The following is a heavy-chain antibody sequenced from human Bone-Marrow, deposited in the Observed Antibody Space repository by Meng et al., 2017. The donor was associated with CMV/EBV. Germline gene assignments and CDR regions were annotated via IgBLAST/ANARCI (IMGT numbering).Heavy chain of an antibody. D-gene: IGHD2-2*01. CDR1: GGTFSTYS. CDR3: ARGHTDCISPACQILCYYYYMAV. V-gene: IGHV1-69*05. CDR2: TIPMYGTA. J-gene: IGHJ6*02. Sequence: SVKVSCKASGGTFSTYSITWVRQAPGQGLEWVGGTIPMYGTANYAQKFQGRVTITTDESMNTAYMELTSLTSDDTAVYYCARGHTDCISPACQILCYYYYMAVWGQGTTVTVPS.